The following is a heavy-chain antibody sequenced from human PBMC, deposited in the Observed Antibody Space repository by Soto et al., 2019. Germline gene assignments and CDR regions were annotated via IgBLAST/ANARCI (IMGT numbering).Heavy chain of an antibody. D-gene: IGHD3-22*01. V-gene: IGHV3-23*01. CDR3: AKNPGYYYDSTGYHFDY. CDR1: GFTFEDCC. Sequence: PGGSLRLSCAISGFTFEDCCMSWVRQAPGKGLEWVSAISYGGGTTYYADSVKGRFTISRDNSKNTLYLQMNSLRAEDTAVYYCAKNPGYYYDSTGYHFDYWGQGTLVTVSS. J-gene: IGHJ4*02. CDR2: ISYGGGTT.